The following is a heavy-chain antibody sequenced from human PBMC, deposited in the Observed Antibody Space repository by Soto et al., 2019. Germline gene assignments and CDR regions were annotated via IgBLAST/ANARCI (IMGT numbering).Heavy chain of an antibody. CDR2: IIPIFGTA. CDR3: ASGTVEMATFDY. V-gene: IGHV1-69*06. J-gene: IGHJ4*02. CDR1: GGTFSSYA. D-gene: IGHD5-12*01. Sequence: SVKVSCKXSGGTFSSYAISWVRQAPGQGLEWMGGIIPIFGTANCAQKFQGRVTITADKSTSTAYMELSSLRSEDTAVYYCASGTVEMATFDYWGQGTLVTVSS.